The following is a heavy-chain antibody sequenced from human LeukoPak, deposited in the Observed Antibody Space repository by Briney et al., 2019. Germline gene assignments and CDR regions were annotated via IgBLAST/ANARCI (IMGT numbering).Heavy chain of an antibody. J-gene: IGHJ5*01. V-gene: IGHV4-59*08. CDR3: ARVTTGSTTLDS. D-gene: IGHD1-1*01. CDR2: IYYIGST. CDR1: GGPISSYY. Sequence: SETLSLTCTVPGGPISSYYWSWIRQVPGKGLEWIAYIYYIGSTDYNPSLKSRVTISVDTSKNQFSLNVSSVTAADTAVFYCARVTTGSTTLDSWGQGILVTVSS.